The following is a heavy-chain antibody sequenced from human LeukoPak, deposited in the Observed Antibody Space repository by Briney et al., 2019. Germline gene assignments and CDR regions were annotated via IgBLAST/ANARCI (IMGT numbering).Heavy chain of an antibody. Sequence: PSETLSLTCAVYGGSFSGYYWSWIRQPPGKGLEWNGEINHSGSTNYNPSLKSRVTISVDTSKNQFSLKLSSVTAADTAVYYCARYYYDSSGYSYYFDYWGQGTLVTVSS. CDR1: GGSFSGYY. CDR2: INHSGST. J-gene: IGHJ4*02. CDR3: ARYYYDSSGYSYYFDY. D-gene: IGHD3-22*01. V-gene: IGHV4-34*01.